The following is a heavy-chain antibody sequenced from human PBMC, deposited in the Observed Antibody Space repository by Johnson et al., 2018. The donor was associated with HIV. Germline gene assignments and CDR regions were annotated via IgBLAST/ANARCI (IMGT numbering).Heavy chain of an antibody. CDR1: GFTFSNYG. D-gene: IGHD4-23*01. V-gene: IGHV3-30*02. J-gene: IGHJ3*02. Sequence: QVQLVESGGGVVQPGGSLRLSCAASGFTFSNYGIHWVRQAPGKWLEWVAFIQYDGNHENYIDSVKGRFTISRDNSKNTLYLQMNSLRPEDTAVYYCATERAVVSANAFDIWGQGTMVTVSS. CDR3: ATERAVVSANAFDI. CDR2: IQYDGNHE.